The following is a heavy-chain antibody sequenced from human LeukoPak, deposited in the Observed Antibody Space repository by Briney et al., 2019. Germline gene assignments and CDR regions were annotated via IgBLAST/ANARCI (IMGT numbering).Heavy chain of an antibody. V-gene: IGHV4-61*02. D-gene: IGHD6-13*01. J-gene: IGHJ4*02. Sequence: SETLSLTCTVSGGSISSGSYYWSWIRQPAGKGLEWIGRIYTSGSTNYNPSLKSRVTISVDTSKNQFSLKLSSVTAADTAVYYCARGLGSKGFDYWGQGTLVTVSS. CDR1: GGSISSGSYY. CDR3: ARGLGSKGFDY. CDR2: IYTSGST.